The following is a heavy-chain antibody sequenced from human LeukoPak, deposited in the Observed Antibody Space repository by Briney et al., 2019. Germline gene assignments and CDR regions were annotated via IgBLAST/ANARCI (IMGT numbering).Heavy chain of an antibody. CDR1: GGSFSGYY. CDR3: ARDLPRSHPLPDV. V-gene: IGHV4-34*01. Sequence: SETLSLTCAVYGGSFSGYYWSWIRQPPGKGLEWIGEINHSGSTNYNPSLKSRVTMSVDTSKNQFSLKLSSVTAADTAVYYCARDLPRSHPLPDVWGQGTTVTVSS. D-gene: IGHD6-13*01. CDR2: INHSGST. J-gene: IGHJ6*02.